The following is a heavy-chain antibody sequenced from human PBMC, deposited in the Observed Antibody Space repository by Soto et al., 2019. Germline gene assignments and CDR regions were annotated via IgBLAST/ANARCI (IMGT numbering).Heavy chain of an antibody. CDR3: AKDLPLYCSSTSCYDDY. J-gene: IGHJ4*02. V-gene: IGHV3-23*01. CDR2: ISGSGGST. CDR1: GFTFSSYA. Sequence: GGSLSLSCAASGFTFSSYAMSWVRQAPGKGLEWVSAISGSGGSTYYADSVKGRFTISRDNSKNTLYLQMNSLRAEDTAVYYCAKDLPLYCSSTSCYDDYWGQGTLVTVSS. D-gene: IGHD2-2*01.